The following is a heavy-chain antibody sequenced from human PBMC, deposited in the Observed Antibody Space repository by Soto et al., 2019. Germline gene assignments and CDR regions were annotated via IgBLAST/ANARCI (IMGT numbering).Heavy chain of an antibody. CDR1: GFTFSTYG. CDR2: VRYDGRAE. J-gene: IGHJ4*02. Sequence: QVQLVESGGGVVQPGTSLRLSCAASGFTFSTYGMHWVRQAPGKGLEYVAGVRYDGRAEYYVDSVRDRFTISRDSYKNMLCLQMNSLRVEVRAVYYCAREFFSAVYAAHLDQWGQGTPVTVSS. D-gene: IGHD2-8*01. CDR3: AREFFSAVYAAHLDQ. V-gene: IGHV3-33*01.